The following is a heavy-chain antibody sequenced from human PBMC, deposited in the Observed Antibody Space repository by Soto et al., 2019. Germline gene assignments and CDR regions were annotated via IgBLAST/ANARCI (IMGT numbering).Heavy chain of an antibody. V-gene: IGHV3-21*01. CDR1: GFTFSIYS. CDR2: ISSSGNYI. CDR3: ARDRSDYGGYDY. D-gene: IGHD4-17*01. J-gene: IGHJ4*02. Sequence: EVQLVQSGGGLVKPGGSLRLSCAASGFTFSIYSMNWVRQAPGKGLEWVSSISSSGNYIYDADSMKGRFTVSRDNAKNSLYLPMKSLRAEDTAVYYCARDRSDYGGYDYWGQGDLVTVSS.